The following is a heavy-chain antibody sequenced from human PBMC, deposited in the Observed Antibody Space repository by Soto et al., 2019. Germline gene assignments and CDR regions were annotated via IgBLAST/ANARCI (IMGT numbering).Heavy chain of an antibody. CDR1: GFTFSSYA. J-gene: IGHJ3*02. Sequence: QVQLVESGGGVVQPGRSLRLSCAASGFTFSSYAMHWVRQAPGKGLEWVAVISYDGSNKYYADSVKGRFTISRDNSKNTLYLQMNSLRAEDTAVYHCARDSYYYDSSGTSDAFDIWGQGTMVTVSS. V-gene: IGHV3-30-3*01. D-gene: IGHD3-22*01. CDR2: ISYDGSNK. CDR3: ARDSYYYDSSGTSDAFDI.